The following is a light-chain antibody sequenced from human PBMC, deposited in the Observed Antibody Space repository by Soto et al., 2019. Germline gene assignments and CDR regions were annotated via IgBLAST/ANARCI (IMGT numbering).Light chain of an antibody. J-gene: IGLJ3*02. CDR1: SSDAGNYNF. CDR3: CSYAGSSTSWV. Sequence: QSALTQPASVSGSPGQSITISCTGTSSDAGNYNFVSWYQQHPGKAPKVIIYEDSTRPSGVSNRISGSKSGHTASLTISGLQAEDEADYYCCSYAGSSTSWVFGGGTKVTVL. CDR2: EDS. V-gene: IGLV2-23*01.